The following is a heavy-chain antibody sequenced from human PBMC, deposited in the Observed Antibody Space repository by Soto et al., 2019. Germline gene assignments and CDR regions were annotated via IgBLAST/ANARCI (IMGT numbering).Heavy chain of an antibody. J-gene: IGHJ5*02. CDR1: SYSISSGSF. V-gene: IGHV4-38-2*02. CDR3: ARDTNSLDL. CDR2: IYHTGDT. Sequence: SSETLSLTCVVSSYSISSGSFWAWIRQPPGKGLEWVGSIYHTGDTHYNPSLRSQVSMSVDTSKNHFSLRLTYLTAADTAVYFCARDTNSLDLWGQGILVTVSS. D-gene: IGHD2-8*01.